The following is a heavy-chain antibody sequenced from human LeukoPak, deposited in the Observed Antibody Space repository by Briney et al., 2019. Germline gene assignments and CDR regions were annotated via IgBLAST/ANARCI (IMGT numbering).Heavy chain of an antibody. CDR2: VSYSGNT. D-gene: IGHD1-26*01. Sequence: PSETLSLTCTVSGGSISSYYWSWIRLPPGKGLEWIGYVSYSGNTNYNPSLRSRVTMSVDTSKNQFSLKLSSVTAADTAVYYCARQGGSSFDYWGQGTLVTVSS. J-gene: IGHJ4*02. CDR3: ARQGGSSFDY. V-gene: IGHV4-59*08. CDR1: GGSISSYY.